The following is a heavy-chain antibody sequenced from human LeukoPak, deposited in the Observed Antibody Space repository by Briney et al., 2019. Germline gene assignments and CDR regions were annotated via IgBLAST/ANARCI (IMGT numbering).Heavy chain of an antibody. Sequence: SETLSLTCTVSGGSISSSSYYWGWIRHPPGKGLEWIGSIYYSGSTYYTPSLKSRVTIPVDTSKNQFSLKLSSVTAADTAVYYCARDRGSGSYIIGYWGQGTLVTVSS. CDR3: ARDRGSGSYIIGY. D-gene: IGHD1-26*01. CDR1: GGSISSSSYY. V-gene: IGHV4-39*07. J-gene: IGHJ4*02. CDR2: IYYSGST.